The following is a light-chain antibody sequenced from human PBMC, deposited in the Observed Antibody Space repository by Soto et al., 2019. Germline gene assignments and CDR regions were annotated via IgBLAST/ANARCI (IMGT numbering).Light chain of an antibody. CDR1: ESISGW. J-gene: IGKJ1*01. Sequence: DIQMTQSPSTLSASVGDRVTITCRASESISGWLAWYQQKPGKAPKLVIFKASHLERGVPSRFSGSGSGTEFTLSISSLQPDDFATYYCQQYNSYPRTFGQGTKVEIK. V-gene: IGKV1-5*03. CDR2: KAS. CDR3: QQYNSYPRT.